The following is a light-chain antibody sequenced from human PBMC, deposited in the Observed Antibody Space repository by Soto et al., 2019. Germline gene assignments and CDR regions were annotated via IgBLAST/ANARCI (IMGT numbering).Light chain of an antibody. CDR1: QSVSRSY. V-gene: IGKV3-20*01. Sequence: EIVLTQSPGTMSLSPGERATLSCRASQSVSRSYLAWYQQKLGQAPRLLIYGSSSRATGIPDRFSGSGSGTDFTLTISRLESEDFAVYYCQQYDNWLPTFGQGTRLEIK. CDR2: GSS. J-gene: IGKJ5*01. CDR3: QQYDNWLPT.